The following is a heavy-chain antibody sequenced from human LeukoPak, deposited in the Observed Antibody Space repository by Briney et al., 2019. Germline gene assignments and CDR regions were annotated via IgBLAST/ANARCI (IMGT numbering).Heavy chain of an antibody. J-gene: IGHJ4*02. CDR3: ARTDYGDYFSDY. V-gene: IGHV3-53*01. CDR2: IYSGGST. D-gene: IGHD4-17*01. CDR1: GFTVSSNY. Sequence: GGSLRLSCAASGFTVSSNYMSWVRQAPGKGLEWVSVIYSGGSTYYADSVKGRFTISRDNSRNTLYLQMNSLRAEDTAVYYCARTDYGDYFSDYWGQGTLVTVSS.